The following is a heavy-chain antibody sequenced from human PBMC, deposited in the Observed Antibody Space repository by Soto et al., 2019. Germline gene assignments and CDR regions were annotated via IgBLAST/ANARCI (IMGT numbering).Heavy chain of an antibody. D-gene: IGHD3-22*01. CDR3: ARIYYDSSGLFPPYWYFDL. V-gene: IGHV1-69*12. CDR1: GGTFSSYA. J-gene: IGHJ2*01. CDR2: IIPIFGTA. Sequence: QVQLVQSGAEVKKPGSSVKVSCKASGGTFSSYAISWVRQAPGHGLEWMGGIIPIFGTANYAQKFQGRVTITADDSTSTAYMELSSLRSEDTAVYYCARIYYDSSGLFPPYWYFDLWGRGTLVTVSS.